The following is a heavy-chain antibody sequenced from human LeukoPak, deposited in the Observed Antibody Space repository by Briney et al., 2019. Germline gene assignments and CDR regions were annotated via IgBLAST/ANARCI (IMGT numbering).Heavy chain of an antibody. Sequence: SETLSLTCAVYGGSFSGYYWSWIRQPPGKGLEWIGEINHSGSTNYNPSLKSRVTISVDTSKNQFSLKLSSVTAADTAVYYCAREDRYGGIAVAWYYFYYWGQGTLVTVSS. CDR1: GGSFSGYY. CDR2: INHSGST. CDR3: AREDRYGGIAVAWYYFYY. V-gene: IGHV4-34*01. D-gene: IGHD6-19*01. J-gene: IGHJ4*02.